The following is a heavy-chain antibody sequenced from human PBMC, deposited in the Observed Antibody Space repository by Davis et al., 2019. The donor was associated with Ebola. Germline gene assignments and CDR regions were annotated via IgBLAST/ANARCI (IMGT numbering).Heavy chain of an antibody. CDR1: GGSISSYY. D-gene: IGHD4/OR15-4a*01. CDR3: ASGVAGGAKGAFDY. J-gene: IGHJ4*02. CDR2: IYYGGST. V-gene: IGHV4-59*08. Sequence: SETLSLTCTVSGGSISSYYWSWIRQPPGKELEWIGYIYYGGSTTYNPSLTSRVAISIDTSTNQFSLKLNSVTAADTAVYYCASGVAGGAKGAFDYWGPGTLVTVSS.